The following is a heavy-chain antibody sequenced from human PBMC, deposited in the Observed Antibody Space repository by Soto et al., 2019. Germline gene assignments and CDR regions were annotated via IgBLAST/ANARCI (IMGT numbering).Heavy chain of an antibody. J-gene: IGHJ3*02. CDR3: ATGNIAGAGTLDAFDI. D-gene: IGHD6-19*01. CDR2: FDPEDGET. V-gene: IGHV1-24*01. CDR1: GYTLTELS. Sequence: QVQLVQSGAEVKKPGASVKVSCKVSGYTLTELSMHWVRQAPGKGLEWMGGFDPEDGETIYAQKFQGRITMTEETSTDTAYMELSSLRYEDTAVYYCATGNIAGAGTLDAFDIWGQGTMVTVSS.